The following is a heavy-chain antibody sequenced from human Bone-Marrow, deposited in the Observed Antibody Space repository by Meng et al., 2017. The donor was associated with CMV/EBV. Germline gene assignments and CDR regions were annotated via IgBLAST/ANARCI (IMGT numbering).Heavy chain of an antibody. D-gene: IGHD6-13*01. CDR2: IIPILGIA. V-gene: IGHV1-69*02. CDR1: GGTFSSYT. CDR3: ASLAAAGANWFDP. Sequence: SVKVSCKASGGTFSSYTISWVRQAPGQGLEWMGRIIPILGIANYAQKFQGRVTITADKSTSTAYMELSSLRSEDTAVYYCASLAAAGANWFDPWGQGTLVTVSS. J-gene: IGHJ5*02.